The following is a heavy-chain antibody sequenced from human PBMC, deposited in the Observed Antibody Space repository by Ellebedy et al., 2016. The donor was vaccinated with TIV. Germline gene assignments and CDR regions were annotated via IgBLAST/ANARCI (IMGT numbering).Heavy chain of an antibody. D-gene: IGHD3-22*01. CDR3: AREYYDSRGFGRPRKEFDY. J-gene: IGHJ4*02. CDR1: GGTFSSYA. CDR2: IIPIFGTA. V-gene: IGHV1-69*13. Sequence: SVKVSXXASGGTFSSYAISWVRQAPGQGLEWMGGIIPIFGTANYAQKFQGRVTITADESTSTAYMELSSLRSEDTAVYYCAREYYDSRGFGRPRKEFDYWGQGTLVTVSS.